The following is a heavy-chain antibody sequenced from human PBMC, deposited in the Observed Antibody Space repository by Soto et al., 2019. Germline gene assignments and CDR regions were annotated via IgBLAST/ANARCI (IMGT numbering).Heavy chain of an antibody. CDR2: TKPDGSEK. J-gene: IGHJ3*02. CDR1: GFTFSSYW. D-gene: IGHD3-22*01. CDR3: ARGDYYYDGSGYFVDAFDI. Sequence: GGSLRLSCAASGFTFSSYWMSWVRQAPGKGLEWVANTKPDGSEKYYVDSVKGRFTVSRDNAKNSLYLQMNSLRAEDTAVYYCARGDYYYDGSGYFVDAFDIWGQGTMVTVSS. V-gene: IGHV3-7*01.